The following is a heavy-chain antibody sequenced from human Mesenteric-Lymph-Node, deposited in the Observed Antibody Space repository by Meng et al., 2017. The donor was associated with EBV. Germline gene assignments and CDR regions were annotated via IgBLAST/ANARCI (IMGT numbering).Heavy chain of an antibody. J-gene: IGHJ5*02. CDR1: GGSLSPYY. D-gene: IGHD2-15*01. V-gene: IGHV4-59*01. Sequence: QESGPGRLKPSAPLSLTCTVSGGSLSPYYWSWIRQSPGKGLEWIGYIYYRGDTNYNPSLESRVTISIDTSKNQFSLQLTSLTAADTAVYYCTKVACRGGNCEVGRLDPWGQGTLVTASS. CDR2: IYYRGDT. CDR3: TKVACRGGNCEVGRLDP.